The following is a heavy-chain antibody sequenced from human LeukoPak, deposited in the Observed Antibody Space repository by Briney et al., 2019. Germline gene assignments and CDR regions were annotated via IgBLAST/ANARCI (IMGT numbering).Heavy chain of an antibody. CDR2: INWNGGST. V-gene: IGHV3-20*04. D-gene: IGHD5-18*01. Sequence: PGGSLRLSCAASGFTFDDYGMSWVRQAPGKGLEWVSGINWNGGSTAYADSVKGRFTISRDNAKNSLYLQMNSLRAEDTALYYCARRLGLYGYGRKGGGYFDYWGQGTLVTVSS. J-gene: IGHJ4*02. CDR1: GFTFDDYG. CDR3: ARRLGLYGYGRKGGGYFDY.